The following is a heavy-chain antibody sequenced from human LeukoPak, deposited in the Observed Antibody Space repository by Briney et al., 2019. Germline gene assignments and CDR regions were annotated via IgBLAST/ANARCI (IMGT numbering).Heavy chain of an antibody. CDR2: IRQDGGET. Sequence: GGSLRLSCEASGLTFSRDWMGWVRQAPGKGLEWVANIRQDGGETYYGDSVKGRFIISRDNAKNSLFLQMNRLRAEDTAVYYCARGKTLSYDFWSGYYTGDRDGYYYYYMDVWGKGTTVTVSS. V-gene: IGHV3-7*03. D-gene: IGHD3-3*01. CDR3: ARGKTLSYDFWSGYYTGDRDGYYYYYMDV. J-gene: IGHJ6*03. CDR1: GLTFSRDW.